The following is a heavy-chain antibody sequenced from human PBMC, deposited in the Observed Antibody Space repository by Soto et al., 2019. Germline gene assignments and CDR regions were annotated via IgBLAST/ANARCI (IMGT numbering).Heavy chain of an antibody. J-gene: IGHJ6*02. Sequence: QVQLQESGPGLVKPSETLSLTCTVSGGSISSYYWSWIRQPPGKGLEWIGYIYYSGSTNYNPSLKSRVTISVDTSKNQFSLKLSSVTAADTAVYYCARFIQLWGMDVWGQGTTVTVSS. V-gene: IGHV4-59*01. CDR1: GGSISSYY. CDR3: ARFIQLWGMDV. CDR2: IYYSGST. D-gene: IGHD5-18*01.